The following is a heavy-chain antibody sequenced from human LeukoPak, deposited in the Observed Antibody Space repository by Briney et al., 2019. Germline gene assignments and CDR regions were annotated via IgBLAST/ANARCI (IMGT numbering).Heavy chain of an antibody. Sequence: PGGSLRLSCAASGFSFSTYTMNWVRQAPGKGLDWVSYISSSSSTIYYADSVKGRFTISRDNANNSLYLQMNSLRAEDTGLYYCARYCGGGSCFDYWGRGTLVTVSS. CDR1: GFSFSTYT. CDR3: ARYCGGGSCFDY. CDR2: ISSSSSTI. V-gene: IGHV3-48*01. D-gene: IGHD2-15*01. J-gene: IGHJ4*02.